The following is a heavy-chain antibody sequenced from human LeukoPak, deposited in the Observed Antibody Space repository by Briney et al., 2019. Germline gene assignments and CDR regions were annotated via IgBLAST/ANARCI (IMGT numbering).Heavy chain of an antibody. D-gene: IGHD6-13*01. CDR1: GFTFSTYS. V-gene: IGHV3-21*01. CDR3: ARGRYSSSFLDY. CDR2: ISSSSNYI. J-gene: IGHJ4*02. Sequence: GGSLRLSCAASGFTFSTYSMNWVRQAPGKGLEWVSSISSSSNYIYYADSVKGRFTISRDNSKNTLYLQMNSLRAEDTAVYYCARGRYSSSFLDYWGQGTLVTVSS.